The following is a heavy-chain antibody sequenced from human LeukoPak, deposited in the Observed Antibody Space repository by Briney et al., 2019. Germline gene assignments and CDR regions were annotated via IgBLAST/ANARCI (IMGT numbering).Heavy chain of an antibody. V-gene: IGHV3-11*05. J-gene: IGHJ4*02. Sequence: GGSLRLSCAAPGFTFSDHYMSWIRQAPGKGLEWVSYISSSTTYTNYANSVKGRFTISRDNAKNSLYLQMNSLGAEDTAMYYCARVSCSGGACHDYWGQGTLVTVSS. CDR1: GFTFSDHY. D-gene: IGHD2-15*01. CDR3: ARVSCSGGACHDY. CDR2: ISSSTTYT.